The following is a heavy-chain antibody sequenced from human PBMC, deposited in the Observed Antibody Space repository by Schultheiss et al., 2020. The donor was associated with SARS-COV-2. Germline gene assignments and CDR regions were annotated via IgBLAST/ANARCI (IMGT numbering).Heavy chain of an antibody. J-gene: IGHJ5*02. CDR2: IWYDGSNK. CDR3: ARVPIAVARGGNWFDP. D-gene: IGHD6-19*01. CDR1: GFTFSSYG. V-gene: IGHV3-33*01. Sequence: GGSLRLSCAASGFTFSSYGMHWVRQAPGKGLEWVAVIWYDGSNKYYADSVKGRFTISRDNSKNTLYLQMNSLRAEDTAVYYCARVPIAVARGGNWFDPWGQGTLVTVSS.